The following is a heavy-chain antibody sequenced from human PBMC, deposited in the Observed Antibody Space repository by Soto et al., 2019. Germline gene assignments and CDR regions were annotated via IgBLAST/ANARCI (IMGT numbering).Heavy chain of an antibody. CDR2: ISYDGSNK. CDR3: ARERGSIAASGMDV. J-gene: IGHJ6*02. Sequence: QVQLVESGGGVVQPGRSLRLSCAASGFTFSSYAMHWVRQAPGKGLEWVAVISYDGSNKYYADSVKGRFTISRDNSKNAMYLQMNSLRAEDTAVYYCARERGSIAASGMDVWGQGTTVTVSS. V-gene: IGHV3-30-3*01. D-gene: IGHD6-6*01. CDR1: GFTFSSYA.